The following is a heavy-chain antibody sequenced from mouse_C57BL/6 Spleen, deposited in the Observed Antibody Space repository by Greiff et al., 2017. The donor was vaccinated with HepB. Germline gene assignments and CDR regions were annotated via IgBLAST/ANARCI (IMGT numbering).Heavy chain of an antibody. J-gene: IGHJ1*03. CDR2: IYPGDGDT. CDR3: ARSSPYDGSSYRGYFDV. D-gene: IGHD1-1*01. V-gene: IGHV1-82*01. Sequence: QVQLQQSGPELVKPGASVKISCKASGYAFSSSWMNWVKQRPGKGLEWIGRIYPGDGDTNYNGKFKGKATLTADKSSSTAYMQLSSLTSEDSAVYFCARSSPYDGSSYRGYFDVWGTGTTVTVSS. CDR1: GYAFSSSW.